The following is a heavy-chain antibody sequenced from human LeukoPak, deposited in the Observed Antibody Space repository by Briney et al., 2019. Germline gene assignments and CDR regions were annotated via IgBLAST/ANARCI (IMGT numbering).Heavy chain of an antibody. CDR2: ISAYNGNT. CDR1: GYTFTSYG. Sequence: ASVKVSCKASGYTFTSYGISWVRQAPGQGLEWMGWISAYNGNTNYAQKLQGRVTMTTDTSTSTAYMELRSLRSDDTAVYYCARSGGYCSSTSCYTWFDPWGQGTLVTVSS. V-gene: IGHV1-18*01. D-gene: IGHD2-2*02. J-gene: IGHJ5*02. CDR3: ARSGGYCSSTSCYTWFDP.